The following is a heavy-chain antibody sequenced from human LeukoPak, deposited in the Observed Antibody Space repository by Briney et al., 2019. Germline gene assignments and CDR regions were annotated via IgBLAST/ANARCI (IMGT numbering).Heavy chain of an antibody. D-gene: IGHD3-22*01. CDR2: ISSSSSTI. J-gene: IGHJ6*03. CDR1: GFTFSSYS. CDR3: ARIVVTDSSGYYWFYYYYYMDV. Sequence: GGSLRLSCAASGFTFSSYSMNWVRQAPGKGLEWVSYISSSSSTIYYADSVKGRFTISRDNAKNSLYLQMNSLRAEDTAVYYCARIVVTDSSGYYWFYYYYYMDVWGKGTTVTISS. V-gene: IGHV3-48*01.